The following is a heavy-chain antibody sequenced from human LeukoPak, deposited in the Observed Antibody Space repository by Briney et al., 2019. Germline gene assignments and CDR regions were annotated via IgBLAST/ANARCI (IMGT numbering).Heavy chain of an antibody. D-gene: IGHD1-26*01. V-gene: IGHV1-69*13. J-gene: IGHJ3*02. CDR1: GYTFTTYY. CDR3: AREGGRGAFDI. Sequence: ASVEVSCKASGYTFTTYYIHWVRQAPGQGLEWMGGIIPIFGTANYAQKFQGRVTITADESTSTAYMELSSLRSEDTAVYYCAREGGRGAFDIWGQGTMVTVSS. CDR2: IIPIFGTA.